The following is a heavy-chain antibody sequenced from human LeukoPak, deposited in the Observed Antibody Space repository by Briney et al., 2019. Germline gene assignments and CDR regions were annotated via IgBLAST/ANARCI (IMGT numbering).Heavy chain of an antibody. CDR2: ISGSGGST. J-gene: IGHJ4*02. CDR1: GFTFSSYS. V-gene: IGHV3-23*01. Sequence: GGSLRLSCAASGFTFSSYSMNWVRQAPGKGLEWVSAISGSGGSTYYADSVKGRFTISRDNSKNTLYLQMNSLRAEDTAVYYCAKDKIRYCSSTSCYFDYWGQGTLVTVSS. D-gene: IGHD2-2*01. CDR3: AKDKIRYCSSTSCYFDY.